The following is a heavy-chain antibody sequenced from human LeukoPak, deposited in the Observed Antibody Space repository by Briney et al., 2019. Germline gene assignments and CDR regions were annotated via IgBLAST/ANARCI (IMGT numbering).Heavy chain of an antibody. D-gene: IGHD2-15*01. J-gene: IGHJ4*02. Sequence: SVKVSCKTSGDTFRRYAIIWVRQAPGQGLEWMGGIIPMFGAANYAQKFQGRVTFTADKSTDTVYMDLSSLTSEDTAVYYCARTTSQSIVAAGDYWGQGTLVTVSS. V-gene: IGHV1-69*06. CDR1: GDTFRRYA. CDR2: IIPMFGAA. CDR3: ARTTSQSIVAAGDY.